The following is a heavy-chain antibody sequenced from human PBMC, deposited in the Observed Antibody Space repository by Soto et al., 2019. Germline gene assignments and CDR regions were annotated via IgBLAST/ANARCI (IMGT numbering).Heavy chain of an antibody. CDR3: VIFFFQAEDGIRDCSTVSAFLLNRSSDL. Sequence: GKGLEWVSRINSDASHTYYADSVKGRFIISRDNAKNTLHLEMNSLRAEDTAVYYCVIFFFQAEDGIRDCSTVSAFLLNRSSDL. CDR2: INSDASHT. V-gene: IGHV3-74*01. J-gene: IGHJ2*01. D-gene: IGHD3-9*01.